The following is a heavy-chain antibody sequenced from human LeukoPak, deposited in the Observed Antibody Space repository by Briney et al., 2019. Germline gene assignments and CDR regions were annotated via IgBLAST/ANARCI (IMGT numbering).Heavy chain of an antibody. CDR3: ARVPAAPPSYYYGMDV. Sequence: ASVKVSCKASGYTFTGYYVHWVRQAPGQGLEWMGWINPHSGDTSYAQNFQGRVTMTRDTSISTVYMELSRLRSDDTAVYYCARVPAAPPSYYYGMDVWGQGTTVTVSS. CDR2: INPHSGDT. D-gene: IGHD2-2*01. J-gene: IGHJ6*02. V-gene: IGHV1-2*02. CDR1: GYTFTGYY.